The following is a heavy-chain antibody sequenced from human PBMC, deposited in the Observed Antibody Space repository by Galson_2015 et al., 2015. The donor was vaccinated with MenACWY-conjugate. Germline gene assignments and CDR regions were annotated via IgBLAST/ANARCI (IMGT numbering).Heavy chain of an antibody. CDR1: GGSISSYY. J-gene: IGHJ4*02. Sequence: SLTCTVSGGSISSYYWSWIRQPPGKGLEWIGSIYDSGSAYYNPSLKSRVTISLDTSKNQISLKLSSVTAADTAGYYCARDPANTNGYYPYYFDSWGQGTLVTVSS. V-gene: IGHV4-59*01. CDR2: IYDSGSA. D-gene: IGHD3-22*01. CDR3: ARDPANTNGYYPYYFDS.